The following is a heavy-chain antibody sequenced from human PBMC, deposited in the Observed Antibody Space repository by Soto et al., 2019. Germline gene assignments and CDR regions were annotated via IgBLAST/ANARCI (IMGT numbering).Heavy chain of an antibody. CDR1: GGSTNSGEFY. CDR2: IYYRGST. CDR3: ARVRDYGDYDAFDI. Sequence: QVQLQESGPGLVKPSQTLSLTCTVSGGSTNSGEFYWSWIRQNPGQGLEWIGHIYYRGSTYYNPSLKSRPTISIDTSQNQFSLTLTSVTVADTAMYFCARVRDYGDYDAFDIWGQGTMVTVSS. D-gene: IGHD4-17*01. V-gene: IGHV4-31*03. J-gene: IGHJ3*02.